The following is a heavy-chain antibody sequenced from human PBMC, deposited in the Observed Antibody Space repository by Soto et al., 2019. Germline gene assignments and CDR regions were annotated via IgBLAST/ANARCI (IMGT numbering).Heavy chain of an antibody. D-gene: IGHD3-9*01. CDR2: IYWDDDT. Sequence: QITLKESGPPLVRPTQTLTLACSLSGFSLTTSGVGVGWIRQPPGKALEFLALIYWDDDTRYRPSLRTRLTITKDTSKNLLVLTMTNVDPVDTPTYSWVLILSGFFVPRHRDAFDLWGQGTMVTVSS. CDR1: GFSLTTSGVG. J-gene: IGHJ3*01. CDR3: VLILSGFFVPRHRDAFDL. V-gene: IGHV2-5*02.